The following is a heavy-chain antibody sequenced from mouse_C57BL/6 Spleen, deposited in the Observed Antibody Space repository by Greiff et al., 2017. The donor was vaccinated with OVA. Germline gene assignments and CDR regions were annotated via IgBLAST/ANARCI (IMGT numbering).Heavy chain of an antibody. V-gene: IGHV1-74*01. CDR1: GYPFTSYW. CDR3: ANWDFDY. CDR2: IHPSDSDT. Sequence: QVHVKQPGAELVKPGASVKVSCKASGYPFTSYWMHWVKQRPGQGLEWIGRIHPSDSDTNYNQKFKGKATLTVDKSSSTAYMQLSSRTSEDSAVYYGANWDFDYWGKGTTLTVSS. D-gene: IGHD4-1*01. J-gene: IGHJ2*01.